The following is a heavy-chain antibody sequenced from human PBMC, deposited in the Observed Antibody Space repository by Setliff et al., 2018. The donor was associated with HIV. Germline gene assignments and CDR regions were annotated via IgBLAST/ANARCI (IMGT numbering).Heavy chain of an antibody. D-gene: IGHD2-15*01. J-gene: IGHJ4*02. Sequence: SETLSLTCAVSGYSISSGYYWGWIRQPRGKRLEWIGTIYYNGDTQYNPSFKSRVIMSVDTSKNQFSLRLISVTAADTAVYYCARGSGRFCSGGRCSAFDYWGQGTLVTVSS. V-gene: IGHV4-38-2*01. CDR2: IYYNGDT. CDR1: GYSISSGYY. CDR3: ARGSGRFCSGGRCSAFDY.